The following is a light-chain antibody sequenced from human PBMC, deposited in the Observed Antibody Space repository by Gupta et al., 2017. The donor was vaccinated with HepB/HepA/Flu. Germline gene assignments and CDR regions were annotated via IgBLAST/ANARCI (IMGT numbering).Light chain of an antibody. V-gene: IGLV1-44*01. Sequence: QSVLTQPPSASGTPGQRVTISCSGSNSTIGSGFVNGYQQLPGAAPKLLMYNNNERPSGVSDRFSGSKSGTSVSLAISGLRPEDEADYYCTAWDDSLTGPNWVFGGGTKLTVL. CDR3: TAWDDSLTGPNWV. CDR1: NSTIGSGF. J-gene: IGLJ3*02. CDR2: NNN.